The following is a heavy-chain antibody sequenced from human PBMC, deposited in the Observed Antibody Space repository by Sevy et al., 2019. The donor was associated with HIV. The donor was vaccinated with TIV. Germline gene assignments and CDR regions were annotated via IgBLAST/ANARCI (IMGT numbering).Heavy chain of an antibody. D-gene: IGHD3-22*01. CDR1: GFTFSDHY. Sequence: GGSLRLSCAASGFTFSDHYMSWIRQAPGKGLEWVSYISRRGSTIYFADSLKGRLTISRDNAKNSLYLQMNSLRAEDTAVYYCAREPTYYYDSPDAFDIWGEGTMVPVSS. CDR3: AREPTYYYDSPDAFDI. V-gene: IGHV3-11*04. CDR2: ISRRGSTI. J-gene: IGHJ3*02.